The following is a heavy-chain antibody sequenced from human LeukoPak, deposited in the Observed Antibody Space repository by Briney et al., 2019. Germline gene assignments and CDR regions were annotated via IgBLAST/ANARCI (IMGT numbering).Heavy chain of an antibody. V-gene: IGHV3-48*03. CDR1: GFTLSSYE. CDR2: ISSSGSTK. J-gene: IGHJ3*02. D-gene: IGHD6-13*01. Sequence: GGSLRLSCAASGFTLSSYEMNWVRQAPRKGLEWVSYISSSGSTKYYADSVKGRFTISRDNAKNSMYLQMTSMRAEDTAVYYCARGDSSSYAFDIWGQGTMVTVSS. CDR3: ARGDSSSYAFDI.